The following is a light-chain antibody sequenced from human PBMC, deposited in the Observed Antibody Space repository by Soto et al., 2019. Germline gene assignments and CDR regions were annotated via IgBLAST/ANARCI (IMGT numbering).Light chain of an antibody. CDR1: QSVSTY. J-gene: IGKJ3*01. V-gene: IGKV3-11*01. CDR2: EAS. Sequence: EIVLTQSPATLSLYPGERATLSCRASQSVSTYLPWYQQKPGHAPRLLIYEASNRATGIPARFSGSGSGTDFPLTISSLEPEDFAVYYWQQRNIWPPLFTFGPGTKVDVK. CDR3: QQRNIWPPLFT.